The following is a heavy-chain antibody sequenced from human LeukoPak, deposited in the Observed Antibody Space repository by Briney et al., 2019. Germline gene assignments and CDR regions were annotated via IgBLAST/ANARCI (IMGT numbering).Heavy chain of an antibody. J-gene: IGHJ4*02. CDR1: GFTFSSYG. D-gene: IGHD1-20*01. CDR2: ISYDGSNK. CDR3: AKSITTYRYYFDY. Sequence: SGGSLRLSCAASGFTFSSYGMHWVRQAPGKGPEWVAVISYDGSNKYYADSVKGRFTISRDNSKNTLYLQMNSLRAEDTAVYYCAKSITTYRYYFDYWGQGTLVTVSS. V-gene: IGHV3-30*18.